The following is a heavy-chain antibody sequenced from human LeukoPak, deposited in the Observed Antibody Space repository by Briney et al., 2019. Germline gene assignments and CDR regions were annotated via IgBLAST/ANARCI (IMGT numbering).Heavy chain of an antibody. CDR1: GFTFNSYA. J-gene: IGHJ4*02. CDR3: AKEKLGYCSGSSCYSTYYFDY. V-gene: IGHV3-23*01. CDR2: IVDIGAGT. Sequence: GGSRRLSCAASGFTFNSYAMSWVRQAPGRGLEWVSAIVDIGAGTYYADSVKGRFTISRDNSKNTLYLQMNSRRAEDTAVYYCAKEKLGYCSGSSCYSTYYFDYWGQGTLVTVSS. D-gene: IGHD2-2*01.